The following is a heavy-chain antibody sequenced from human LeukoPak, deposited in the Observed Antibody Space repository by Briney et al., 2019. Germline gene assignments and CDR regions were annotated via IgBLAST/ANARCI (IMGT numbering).Heavy chain of an antibody. D-gene: IGHD3-22*01. V-gene: IGHV3-23*01. Sequence: GGSLRLSCAASGFTFRDYAMSWVRQAPGRGLEWVSGISISGGSTYYADSVKGRFTISRDNSRNMVDLQMNSLGAEDTAVYYCAKVGYYYDSSGYRGAFDYWGQGTLVTVSS. J-gene: IGHJ4*02. CDR1: GFTFRDYA. CDR3: AKVGYYYDSSGYRGAFDY. CDR2: ISISGGST.